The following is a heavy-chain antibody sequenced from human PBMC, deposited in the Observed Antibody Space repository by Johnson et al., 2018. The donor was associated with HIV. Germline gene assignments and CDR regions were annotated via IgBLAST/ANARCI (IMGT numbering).Heavy chain of an antibody. CDR3: TSLREDAFDI. J-gene: IGHJ3*02. CDR1: GFTFSSYG. D-gene: IGHD1-26*01. CDR2: ISYDGSNK. Sequence: QVQLVESGGGVVQPGGSLRLSCAASGFTFSSYGMHWVRQAPGKGLEWVAVISYDGSNKYYADSVKGRFTISRDNSKNTLYLQMNSLKTEDTAVYYCTSLREDAFDIWGQGTMVTLSS. V-gene: IGHV3-30*19.